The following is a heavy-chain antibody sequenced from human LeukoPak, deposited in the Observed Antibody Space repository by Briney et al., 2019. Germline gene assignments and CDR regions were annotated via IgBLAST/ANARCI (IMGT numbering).Heavy chain of an antibody. J-gene: IGHJ6*02. Sequence: ASVKVSCKASGYTFTGYYMHWVRQAPGQGLEWMGWISAYNGNTNYAQKLQGRVTMTTDTSTSTAYMELRSLRSDDTAVYYCATSSSWRPLWGQGTTVTVSS. CDR1: GYTFTGYY. D-gene: IGHD6-13*01. CDR3: ATSSSWRPL. V-gene: IGHV1-18*04. CDR2: ISAYNGNT.